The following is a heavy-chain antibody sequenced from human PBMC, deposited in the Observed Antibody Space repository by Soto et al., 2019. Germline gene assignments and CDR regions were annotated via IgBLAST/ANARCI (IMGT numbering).Heavy chain of an antibody. J-gene: IGHJ5*02. CDR2: IIPIIGII. CDR1: GGTFSTYT. CDR3: AGDPDSHYNDSHASSYP. D-gene: IGHD4-4*01. Sequence: QVQLVQSGAEVKKPGSSVKVSCKASGGTFSTYTITWVRQAPGQGLEWMGRIIPIIGIINYAQKFQGRVPISADKFTSTAYRGLTGLRSDDTAVYYCAGDPDSHYNDSHASSYPWGQGTLVTVSA. V-gene: IGHV1-69*08.